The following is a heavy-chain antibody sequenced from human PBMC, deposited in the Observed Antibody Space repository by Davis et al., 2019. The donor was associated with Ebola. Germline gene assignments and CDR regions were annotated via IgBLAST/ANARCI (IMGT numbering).Heavy chain of an antibody. CDR2: IYYSGST. V-gene: IGHV4-31*03. J-gene: IGHJ5*02. D-gene: IGHD2-2*01. CDR3: ARGRYQLDWFDP. CDR1: GGSISSGGYY. Sequence: SETLSLTCTVSGGSISSGGYYWSWIRQHPGKGLEWIGYIYYSGSTYYNPSLKSRVTISVDTSKNQFSLKLSSVTAADTAVYYCARGRYQLDWFDPWGQGTLVTVSS.